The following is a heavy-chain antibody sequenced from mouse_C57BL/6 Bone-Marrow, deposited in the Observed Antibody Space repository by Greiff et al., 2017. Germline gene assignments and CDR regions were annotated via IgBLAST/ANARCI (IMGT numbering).Heavy chain of an antibody. J-gene: IGHJ3*01. V-gene: IGHV1-59*01. CDR1: GYTFTSYW. CDR2: IDPSDSYT. CDR3: ASLC. Sequence: QVQLQQPGAELVRPGTSVKLSCKASGYTFTSYWMHWVKQRPGQGLEWIGVIDPSDSYTTYNQKFKGKATLTVDTSSSTAYMQLSSLTSEDSAVYYCASLCWGQGTLVTVSA.